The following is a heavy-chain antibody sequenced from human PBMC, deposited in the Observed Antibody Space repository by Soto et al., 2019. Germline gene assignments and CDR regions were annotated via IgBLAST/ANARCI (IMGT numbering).Heavy chain of an antibody. CDR1: GYIFVNYG. Sequence: QVQLVQSGDEVQKPGASVKVSCKASGYIFVNYGIAWVRQAPGQGLEWMGWISPYTGNTYSATKIQGRLTMPTDTSTSTAYMDLGSLTSDDTSVYYCVMVDNYVTPTPQDVWGQGTTVTVSS. CDR2: ISPYTGNT. D-gene: IGHD3-16*01. J-gene: IGHJ6*02. V-gene: IGHV1-18*01. CDR3: VMVDNYVTPTPQDV.